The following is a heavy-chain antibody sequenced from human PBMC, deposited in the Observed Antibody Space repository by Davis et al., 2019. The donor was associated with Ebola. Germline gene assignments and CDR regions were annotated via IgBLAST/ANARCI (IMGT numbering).Heavy chain of an antibody. CDR1: GFTVSNNY. CDR3: ARENSGFDY. CDR2: IHSGGNT. Sequence: GESLKISCAASGFTVSNNYMSWVRQAPGKGLEWVSVIHSGGNTYYADSVKGRFTISRDNSKNTLYLQMNSLRAEDTAVYYCARENSGFDYWGQGTLVTVSS. D-gene: IGHD4-23*01. J-gene: IGHJ4*02. V-gene: IGHV3-66*01.